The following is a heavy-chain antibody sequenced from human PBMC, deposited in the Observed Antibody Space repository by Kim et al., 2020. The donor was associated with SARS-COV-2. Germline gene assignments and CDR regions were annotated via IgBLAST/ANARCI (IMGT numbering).Heavy chain of an antibody. Sequence: SQTLSLTCAISGDSVSSNSAAWNWIRQSPSRGLEWLGRTYYRSKWYNDYAVSVKSRITINPDTSKNQFSLQLNSVTPEDTAVYYCARDGLTGSRIAAAGTANPYYFYYGMDVWGQGTTVTVSS. V-gene: IGHV6-1*01. CDR1: GDSVSSNSAA. CDR3: ARDGLTGSRIAAAGTANPYYFYYGMDV. D-gene: IGHD6-13*01. CDR2: TYYRSKWYN. J-gene: IGHJ6*02.